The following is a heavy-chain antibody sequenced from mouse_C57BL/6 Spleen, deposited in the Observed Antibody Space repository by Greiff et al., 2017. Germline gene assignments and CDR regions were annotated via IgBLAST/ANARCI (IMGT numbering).Heavy chain of an antibody. CDR1: GYTFTDYY. D-gene: IGHD4-1*01. CDR3: ARKGWGLGRRYFDY. Sequence: VQLQQSGPELVKPGASVKISCKASGYTFTDYYMNWVKQSHGKSLEWIGDINPNNGGTSYNQKFKGKATLTVDKSSSTAYMELRSLTSEDSAVYYCARKGWGLGRRYFDYWGQGTTLTVSS. V-gene: IGHV1-26*01. J-gene: IGHJ2*01. CDR2: INPNNGGT.